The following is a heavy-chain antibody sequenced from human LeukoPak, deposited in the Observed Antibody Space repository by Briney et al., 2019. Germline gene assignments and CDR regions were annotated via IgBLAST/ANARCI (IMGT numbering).Heavy chain of an antibody. CDR3: ARDGYCSGGSCYSGLWFYYYYGMDV. D-gene: IGHD2-15*01. CDR2: ISAYNGNT. V-gene: IGHV1-18*03. Sequence: ASVKVSCKASGYTFTSYGISWVRQAPGQGLEWMGWISAYNGNTNYAQKLQGRVTMTTDTSTSTAYMELRSLRSDDMAVYYCARDGYCSGGSCYSGLWFYYYYGMDVWGQGTTVTVSS. J-gene: IGHJ6*02. CDR1: GYTFTSYG.